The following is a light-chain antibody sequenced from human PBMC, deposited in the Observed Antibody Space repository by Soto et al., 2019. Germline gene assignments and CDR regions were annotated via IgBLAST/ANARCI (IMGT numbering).Light chain of an antibody. Sequence: DIQMTQSPSSLSASVGDRVTITCRASQSIGGYLNWYQQKPGKAPKLLIYAASSLHSGVPSRFSGSGSGTDFTLTISSLQPEDVATYYCQKYNSAPRTFGQGTKVDIK. CDR1: QSIGGY. CDR3: QKYNSAPRT. V-gene: IGKV1-39*01. CDR2: AAS. J-gene: IGKJ1*01.